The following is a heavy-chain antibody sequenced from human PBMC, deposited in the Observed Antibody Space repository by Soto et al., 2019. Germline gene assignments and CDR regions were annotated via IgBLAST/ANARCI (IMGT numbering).Heavy chain of an antibody. CDR3: ARDLAPYDDFWSGCSLPHDFDI. D-gene: IGHD3-3*01. V-gene: IGHV4-4*07. CDR1: GGTISSYS. Sequence: SETLSLTCTGSGGTISSYSWSWIRQPAGKGLEWIGRIYTIGRTNYNPSLKSRVTMSVDTSKNQFSLKLSSVTAGDTAVYYCARDLAPYDDFWSGCSLPHDFDIWGQGTMVTVSS. CDR2: IYTIGRT. J-gene: IGHJ3*02.